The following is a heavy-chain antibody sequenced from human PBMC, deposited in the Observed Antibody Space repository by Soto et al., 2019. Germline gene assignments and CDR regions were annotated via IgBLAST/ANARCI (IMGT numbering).Heavy chain of an antibody. V-gene: IGHV1-69*01. D-gene: IGHD5-12*01. Sequence: QVQLVQSGAEVKKPGSSVKVSCKASGGTFSSYAISWVRQAPGQVLEWMGGIIPIFGTANYAQKFQGRVTITADEATSTAYMERSSLRSEDTAVYYCARGIVATIYYYYYGMDGWGQCTTVTVSS. CDR3: ARGIVATIYYYYYGMDG. J-gene: IGHJ6*02. CDR1: GGTFSSYA. CDR2: IIPIFGTA.